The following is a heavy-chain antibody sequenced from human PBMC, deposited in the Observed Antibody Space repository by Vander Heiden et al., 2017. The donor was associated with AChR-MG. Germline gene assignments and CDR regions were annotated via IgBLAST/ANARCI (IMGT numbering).Heavy chain of an antibody. CDR1: GGTFSSYA. Sequence: QVQLVQSGAEVKKPGSSVKVSCKASGGTFSSYALRWVRQAPGQGLEWMGGIIPIFGTANDGKKFQGRVTIAAEESTSTAYMEPGSLRSEETAVYYFARYNWNDVVDYYYGMDVWGQGTTVTVSS. CDR3: ARYNWNDVVDYYYGMDV. D-gene: IGHD1-20*01. V-gene: IGHV1-69*01. CDR2: IIPIFGTA. J-gene: IGHJ6*02.